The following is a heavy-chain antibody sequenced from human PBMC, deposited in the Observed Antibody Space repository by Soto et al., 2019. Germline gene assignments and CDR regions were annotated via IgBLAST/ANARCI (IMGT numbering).Heavy chain of an antibody. D-gene: IGHD3-16*01. V-gene: IGHV4-4*02. CDR3: ASAGGGEDY. CDR2: IYHSGGT. J-gene: IGHJ4*02. CDR1: GGSISSSHW. Sequence: QVQLQESGPGLVKPSGTLSLSCAVSGGSISSSHWWTWVRQPPGKGLEWSGEIYHSGGTNYNPSLKSCVTISVDTSRIQLSLNLGSVTAADSAVYYCASAGGGEDYWGQGILVTVSS.